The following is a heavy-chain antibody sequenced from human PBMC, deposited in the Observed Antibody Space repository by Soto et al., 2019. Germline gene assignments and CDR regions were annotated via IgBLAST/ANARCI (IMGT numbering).Heavy chain of an antibody. Sequence: ASVKVSCKASGYTFTSYAMHWVRQAPGQRLEWMGWINADNDQTKYSQKLQGRVTITADTSTRTVYMQLRSLKSDDTAVYYCARGGYYDNVWGKLSHYGLDVWGQGTSVTVSS. J-gene: IGHJ6*02. CDR3: ARGGYYDNVWGKLSHYGLDV. V-gene: IGHV1-3*01. D-gene: IGHD3-16*01. CDR2: INADNDQT. CDR1: GYTFTSYA.